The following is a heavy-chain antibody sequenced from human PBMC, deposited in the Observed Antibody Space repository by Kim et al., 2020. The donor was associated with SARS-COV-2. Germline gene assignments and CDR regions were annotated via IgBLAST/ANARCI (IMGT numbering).Heavy chain of an antibody. J-gene: IGHJ5*02. CDR2: ISGSGGST. V-gene: IGHV3-23*01. D-gene: IGHD3-3*01. CDR3: AKARGNVLRFLEWLSPFDT. CDR1: GFTFSSYA. Sequence: GGSLRLSCAASGFTFSSYAMSWVRQAPGKGLEWVSAISGSGGSTYYADSVKGRFTISRDNSKNTLYLQMNSLRAEDTAVYYCAKARGNVLRFLEWLSPFDTWGQGTLVTVSS.